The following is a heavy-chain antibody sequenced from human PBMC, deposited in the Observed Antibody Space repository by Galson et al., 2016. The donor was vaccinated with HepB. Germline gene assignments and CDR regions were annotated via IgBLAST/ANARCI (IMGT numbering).Heavy chain of an antibody. Sequence: SVKVSCKASGGTSTNYAISWVRQAPGQGLEWMGGIIPLLGVANYAENFQGRVTFTADESTSTTNMELSGLRSEDTAVYYCARGAEMASSFDFWGRGTLITVSS. V-gene: IGHV1-69*10. D-gene: IGHD5-24*01. CDR1: GGTSTNYA. CDR2: IIPLLGVA. CDR3: ARGAEMASSFDF. J-gene: IGHJ4*02.